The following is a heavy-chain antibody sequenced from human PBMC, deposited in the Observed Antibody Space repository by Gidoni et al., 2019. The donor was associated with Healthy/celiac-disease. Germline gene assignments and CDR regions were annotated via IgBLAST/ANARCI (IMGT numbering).Heavy chain of an antibody. V-gene: IGHV3-7*03. CDR3: ARGGYCSGGSCYWFDP. J-gene: IGHJ5*02. Sequence: EVQLVESGGGLVQPGGSLRLSCAACGFTFSTDWMSWVRQAPGKGLEWGANIKQYGIEKYYVDSVKGRFTISRDNDKNSLYLQMNSLRAEDTAVYDCARGGYCSGGSCYWFDPWGQGTLVTVSS. CDR1: GFTFSTDW. CDR2: IKQYGIEK. D-gene: IGHD2-15*01.